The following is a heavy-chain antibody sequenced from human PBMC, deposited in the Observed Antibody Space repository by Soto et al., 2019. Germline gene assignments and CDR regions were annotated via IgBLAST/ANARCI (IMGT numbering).Heavy chain of an antibody. V-gene: IGHV1-69*13. Sequence: GASVKVSCKASGGTFSSYAISWVRQAPGQGLEWMRGIIPTFGTANYAQKFQGRVTITADESTSTAYMELSSLRSEDTAVYYCARDLRAPKAAAGTGAFDIWGQGTMVTVSS. D-gene: IGHD6-13*01. J-gene: IGHJ3*02. CDR2: IIPTFGTA. CDR1: GGTFSSYA. CDR3: ARDLRAPKAAAGTGAFDI.